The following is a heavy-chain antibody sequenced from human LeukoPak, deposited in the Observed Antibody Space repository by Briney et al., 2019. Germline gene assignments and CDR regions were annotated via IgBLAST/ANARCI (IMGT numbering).Heavy chain of an antibody. CDR2: INPNSGCT. CDR1: GYTFTGYY. Sequence: ASVKVSCKASGYTFTGYYMHWVRQAPGQGLEWMGWINPNSGCTNYAQKFQGWVTMTRDTSISTAYMELSRLRSDDTAVYYCARVGYYGSGSYYNGAFDIWGQGTMVTVSS. V-gene: IGHV1-2*04. D-gene: IGHD3-10*01. CDR3: ARVGYYGSGSYYNGAFDI. J-gene: IGHJ3*02.